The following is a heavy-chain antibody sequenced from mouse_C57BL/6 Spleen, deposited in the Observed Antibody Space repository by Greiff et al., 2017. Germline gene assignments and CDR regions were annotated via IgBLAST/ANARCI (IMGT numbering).Heavy chain of an antibody. D-gene: IGHD2-3*01. V-gene: IGHV14-2*01. CDR2: IDPEDGET. Sequence: EVQLQQSGAELVKPGASVKLSCTASGFNIKDYYMHWVKQRTEQGLEWIGRIDPEDGETKYDPRFQGKATITADTSSNTADLQLSSLKSEETAVYYVAGWLPHAMDYWGQGTSVTVSS. J-gene: IGHJ4*01. CDR1: GFNIKDYY. CDR3: AGWLPHAMDY.